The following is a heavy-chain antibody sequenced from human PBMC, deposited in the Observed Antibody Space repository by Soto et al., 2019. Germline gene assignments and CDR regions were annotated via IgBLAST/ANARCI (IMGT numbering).Heavy chain of an antibody. CDR2: INTYNGDT. V-gene: IGHV1-18*01. CDR1: GYTFTSYG. J-gene: IGHJ6*02. D-gene: IGHD5-12*01. Sequence: GASVKVSCKASGYTFTSYGISWVRQAPGQGLEWMGWINTYNGDTKYAQKFQGRVTMTTDTSTSTVHMEVRSLRSDDTAVYYCAREGVAPYYYYGMDVWGQGTPVTVSS. CDR3: AREGVAPYYYYGMDV.